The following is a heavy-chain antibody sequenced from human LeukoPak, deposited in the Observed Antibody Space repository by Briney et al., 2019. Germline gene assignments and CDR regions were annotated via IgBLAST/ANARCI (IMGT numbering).Heavy chain of an antibody. Sequence: GGSLRLSCAGSGFTFDSYALHWIRQAPGKGLEWLAVISFDGAKKHYADSVKGRFTISRDNSKNTLYLQMNSLRAEDTAVYYCARDGRGVTAGAFDIWGQGTMVTVSS. J-gene: IGHJ3*02. CDR2: ISFDGAKK. V-gene: IGHV3-30-3*01. CDR1: GFTFDSYA. CDR3: ARDGRGVTAGAFDI. D-gene: IGHD2-21*02.